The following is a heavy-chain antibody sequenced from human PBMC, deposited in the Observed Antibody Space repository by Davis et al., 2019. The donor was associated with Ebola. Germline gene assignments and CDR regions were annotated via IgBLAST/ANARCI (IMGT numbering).Heavy chain of an antibody. CDR1: GFTFSSYS. CDR2: LSYAGSNK. V-gene: IGHV3-30*04. CDR3: AKDMRAVAGLDY. D-gene: IGHD6-19*01. J-gene: IGHJ4*02. Sequence: GGSLRLSCAASGFTFSSYSMHWVRRAPGTGLSCVSVLSYAGSNKYYAASVKGRFTISRDNSKNTLYLQMNSLRAEDTAVYYCAKDMRAVAGLDYWGQGTLVTVSS.